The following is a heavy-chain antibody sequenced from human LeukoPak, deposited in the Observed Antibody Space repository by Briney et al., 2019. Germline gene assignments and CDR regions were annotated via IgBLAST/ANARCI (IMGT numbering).Heavy chain of an antibody. Sequence: PSETLSLTCTVSGGSISSYYWSWIRQPPGKGLGWIGYIYYSGSTNYNPSLKSRVTISVDTSKNQFSLKLSSVTAADTAVYYCVRAPHSSSSWTYYYYYGMDVWGQGTTVTVSS. CDR1: GGSISSYY. J-gene: IGHJ6*02. D-gene: IGHD6-13*01. CDR3: VRAPHSSSSWTYYYYYGMDV. CDR2: IYYSGST. V-gene: IGHV4-59*01.